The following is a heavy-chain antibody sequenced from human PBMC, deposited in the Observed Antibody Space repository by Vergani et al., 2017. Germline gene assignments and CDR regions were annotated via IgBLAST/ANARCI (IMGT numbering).Heavy chain of an antibody. D-gene: IGHD2-15*01. V-gene: IGHV3-23*01. CDR3: AKDLLSRRVAATLYYYYGMDV. CDR2: ISGSGGST. Sequence: VQLLESGGGLVQPGGSLRLSCAASGFTFSSYAMSWVRQAPGKGLEWVSAISGSGGSTYYADSVKGRFTISRDNSKNTLYLQMNSLIAEDTAVYYCAKDLLSRRVAATLYYYYGMDVWGQGTTVTVSS. CDR1: GFTFSSYA. J-gene: IGHJ6*02.